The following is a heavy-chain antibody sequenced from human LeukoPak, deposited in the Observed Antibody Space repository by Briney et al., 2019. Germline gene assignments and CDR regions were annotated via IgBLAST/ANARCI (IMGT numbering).Heavy chain of an antibody. CDR1: GFTFSSYA. Sequence: GGSLRLSCAASGFTFSSYAMHWVRQAPGKGLEWVAVISYDGSNKYADSVKGRFTISRDNSKNTLYLQMNSLRAEDTAVYYCARDGSSWSLDYWGQGTLVTVSS. J-gene: IGHJ4*02. V-gene: IGHV3-30-3*01. CDR2: ISYDGSNK. D-gene: IGHD6-13*01. CDR3: ARDGSSWSLDY.